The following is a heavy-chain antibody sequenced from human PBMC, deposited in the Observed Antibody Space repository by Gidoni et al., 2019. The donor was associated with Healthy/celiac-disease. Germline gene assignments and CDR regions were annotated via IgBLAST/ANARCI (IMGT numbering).Heavy chain of an antibody. V-gene: IGHV3-23*01. CDR3: APSTAMAYGHYYGMDV. CDR1: GFTFRSYA. CDR2: MSGRGGST. J-gene: IGHJ6*02. D-gene: IGHD5-18*01. Sequence: VQLFESGGGLVQPGGSLTLSCAASGFTFRSYAMSWVRQAPGKGLEGVSAMSGRGGSTYYADSVKGRFTISRDNSKNTLYLQMNSLRAEDTAVYYCAPSTAMAYGHYYGMDVWGQGTTVTVSS.